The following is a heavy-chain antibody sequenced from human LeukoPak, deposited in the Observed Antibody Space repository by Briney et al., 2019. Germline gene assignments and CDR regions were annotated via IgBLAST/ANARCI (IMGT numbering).Heavy chain of an antibody. J-gene: IGHJ4*02. CDR2: IKTKSEGGTI. Sequence: PGGSLRLSCAASGFTFTNAWMHWVRQAPGKGLEWVGRIKTKSEGGTIDYAAPVRGRFTISRDDSKNTLYLQVNSLKVEDTAVYYCTTDLKESGSDTTTGFQYWGQGTLVTVSS. CDR3: TTDLKESGSDTTTGFQY. D-gene: IGHD1-26*01. V-gene: IGHV3-15*07. CDR1: GFTFTNAW.